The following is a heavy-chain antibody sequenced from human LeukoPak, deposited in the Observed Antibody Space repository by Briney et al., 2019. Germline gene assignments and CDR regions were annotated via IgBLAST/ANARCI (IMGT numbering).Heavy chain of an antibody. V-gene: IGHV5-51*01. CDR3: ARLQKVDGWYFWESWRGVANWFDP. CDR2: IYPGDPDT. D-gene: IGHD3-16*01. Sequence: GESLKISCKGSGYSFTSYCIGWVRQMPGKGLEWMGIIYPGDPDTRYSPSFQGQVTISADKSISTAYLQWSSLKASDTAMYYCARLQKVDGWYFWESWRGVANWFDPWGQGTLVTVSS. J-gene: IGHJ5*02. CDR1: GYSFTSYC.